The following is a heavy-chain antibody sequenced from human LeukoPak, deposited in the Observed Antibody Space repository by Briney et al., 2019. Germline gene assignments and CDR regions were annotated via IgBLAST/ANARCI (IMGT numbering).Heavy chain of an antibody. J-gene: IGHJ1*01. Sequence: PGGSLRLSCAASGFTFSSYAMSWVRQAPGKGLEWVSAISGSGGSTYYADSVKGRFTISRDNSKNTLYLQMNSLRAEDTAVYYCATPEKMLWFGEGYFQHWGQGTLVTVSS. V-gene: IGHV3-23*01. CDR2: ISGSGGST. CDR1: GFTFSSYA. CDR3: ATPEKMLWFGEGYFQH. D-gene: IGHD3-10*01.